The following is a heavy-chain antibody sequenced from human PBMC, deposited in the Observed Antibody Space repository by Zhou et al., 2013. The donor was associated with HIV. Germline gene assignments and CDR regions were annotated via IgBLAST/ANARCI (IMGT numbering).Heavy chain of an antibody. D-gene: IGHD4-4*01. CDR3: ARDGDRDYSKRGLGYYYYMDV. J-gene: IGHJ6*03. V-gene: IGHV1-69*05. Sequence: QVQLVQSGAEVKKPGSSVKVSCKASGGTFSSYAISWVRQAPGQGLEWMGGIIPIFGTANYAQKFQGRVTITTDESTSTAYMELSSLRSEDTAVYYCARDGDRDYSKRGLGYYYYMDVWGKGTTVTVSS. CDR1: GGTFSSYA. CDR2: IIPIFGTA.